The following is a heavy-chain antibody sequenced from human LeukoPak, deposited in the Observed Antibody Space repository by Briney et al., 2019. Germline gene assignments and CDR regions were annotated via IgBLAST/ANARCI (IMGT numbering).Heavy chain of an antibody. J-gene: IGHJ3*02. CDR2: ISWNSGSI. V-gene: IGHV3-9*01. Sequence: GGSLRLSCAASGFTFDDYAMHWVRQAPGKGLEWVSGISWNSGSIGYADSVKGRSTISRDNAKNSLYLQMNSLRAEDTALYYCAKDQTMEPGAFDIWGQGTMVTVSS. CDR3: AKDQTMEPGAFDI. D-gene: IGHD1-1*01. CDR1: GFTFDDYA.